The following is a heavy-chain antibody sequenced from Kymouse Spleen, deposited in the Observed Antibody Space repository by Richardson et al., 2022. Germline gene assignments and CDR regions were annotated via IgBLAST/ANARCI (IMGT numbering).Heavy chain of an antibody. CDR1: GGSFSGYY. CDR3: ARGRIYYGSGSYYSSLYYYYYGMDV. Sequence: QVQLQQWGAGLLKPSETLSLTCAVYGGSFSGYYWSWIRQPPGKGLEWIGEINHSGSTNYNPSLKSRVTISVDTSKNQFSLKLSSVTAADTAVYYCARGRIYYGSGSYYSSLYYYYYGMDVWGQGTTVTVSS. CDR2: INHSGST. J-gene: IGHJ6*02. V-gene: IGHV4-34*01. D-gene: IGHD3-10*01.